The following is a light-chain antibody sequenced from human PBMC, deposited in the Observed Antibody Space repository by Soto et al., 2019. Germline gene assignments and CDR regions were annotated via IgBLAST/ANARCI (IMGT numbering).Light chain of an antibody. CDR3: QQYNNWPYT. J-gene: IGKJ2*01. CDR1: QSVSSN. V-gene: IGKV3-15*01. Sequence: EIVMTQSPATLSVSPGERATLSCRASQSVSSNLAWYQQKPGQAPRLLIYGASTRATAIPARFSGSGSGTEFTFTIGSLQSEDFAVCYCQQYNNWPYTFGQGTKLEIK. CDR2: GAS.